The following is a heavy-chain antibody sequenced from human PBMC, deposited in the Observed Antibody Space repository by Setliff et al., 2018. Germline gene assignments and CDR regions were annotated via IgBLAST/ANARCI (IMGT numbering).Heavy chain of an antibody. D-gene: IGHD6-6*01. V-gene: IGHV1-69*05. CDR3: ALEYSNSSPTVYYYMDV. CDR1: GGTFSSYD. J-gene: IGHJ6*03. Sequence: SVKVSCKASGGTFSSYDISWVRQAPGQGLEWMGRIIPIFGTANYAQKFQGWVTMTRDKSTSTAYMELSRLTSEDTAVYYCALEYSNSSPTVYYYMDVWGKGTTVTVSS. CDR2: IIPIFGTA.